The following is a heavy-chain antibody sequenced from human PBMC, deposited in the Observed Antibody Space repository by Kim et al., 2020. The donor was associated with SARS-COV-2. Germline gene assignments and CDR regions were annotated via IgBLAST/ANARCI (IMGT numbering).Heavy chain of an antibody. CDR1: GASIRSHTYV. CDR3: ATIYKRLFWFGSVLAPNYFDS. D-gene: IGHD3-10*01. J-gene: IGHJ4*02. V-gene: IGHV4-31*03. Sequence: TLSLTCSVSGASIRSHTYVWNWIRYHPGKGLEWIGYIYYGGSTHYNPSLKGRLSISLDTSKNQFSLNLQSVTAADTAVYFCATIYKRLFWFGSVLAPNYFDSWGQGILVTVSS. CDR2: IYYGGST.